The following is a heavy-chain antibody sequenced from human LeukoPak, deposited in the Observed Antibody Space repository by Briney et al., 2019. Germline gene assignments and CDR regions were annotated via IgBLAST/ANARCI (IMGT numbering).Heavy chain of an antibody. V-gene: IGHV4-39*07. D-gene: IGHD6-13*01. CDR2: IYYSGST. Sequence: SETLSLTCTVSGGSISSSSYYWGWIRQPPGKGLEWIGSIYYSGSTYYNPSLKSRVTISVDTSKNQFSLKLSSVTAADTAVYYCARLRGPSISSWTYFDYWGQGTLVTVSS. CDR1: GGSISSSSYY. CDR3: ARLRGPSISSWTYFDY. J-gene: IGHJ4*02.